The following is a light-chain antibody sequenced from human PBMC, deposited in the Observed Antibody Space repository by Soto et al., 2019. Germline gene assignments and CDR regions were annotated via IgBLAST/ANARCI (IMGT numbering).Light chain of an antibody. CDR3: QQYNSYSPRT. CDR2: DAS. V-gene: IGKV1-5*01. J-gene: IGKJ1*01. Sequence: DIQMTQSPSTLSASVGDRVTITCRASQSISSWLAWYQQKPRKAPKLLIYDASSLESGVPSRFSGSGSGTEFTLTISSLQPDDFATYYCQQYNSYSPRTFGQGTKVEIK. CDR1: QSISSW.